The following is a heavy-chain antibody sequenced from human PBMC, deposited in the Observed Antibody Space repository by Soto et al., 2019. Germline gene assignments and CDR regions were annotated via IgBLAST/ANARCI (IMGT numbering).Heavy chain of an antibody. CDR2: INAGNGNT. Sequence: QVQLVQSGAEVKKPGASVKVSCKASGYTFTSYAMHWVRQAPGQRREWMGWINAGNGNTKYSQKFQGRVTITRDTSASTAYMELSSLRSDDTAVYYCASGGRYSGGYFDYWGQGTLVTVSS. D-gene: IGHD3-9*01. CDR3: ASGGRYSGGYFDY. V-gene: IGHV1-3*01. CDR1: GYTFTSYA. J-gene: IGHJ4*02.